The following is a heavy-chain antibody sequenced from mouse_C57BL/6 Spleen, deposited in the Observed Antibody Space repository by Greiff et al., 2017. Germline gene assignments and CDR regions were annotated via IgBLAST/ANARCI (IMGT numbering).Heavy chain of an antibody. J-gene: IGHJ4*01. CDR2: IDPEDGET. V-gene: IGHV14-2*01. D-gene: IGHD2-3*01. CDR1: GFNIKDYY. CDR3: ARSYDGYYVDYAMDY. Sequence: EVQLQQSGAELVKPGASVKLSCTASGFNIKDYYMHWVKQRTEQGLEWIGRIDPEDGETKYAPKFPGKATITADTSSNTAYLQLSSLTSEDTAVYYCARSYDGYYVDYAMDYWGQGTSVTVSS.